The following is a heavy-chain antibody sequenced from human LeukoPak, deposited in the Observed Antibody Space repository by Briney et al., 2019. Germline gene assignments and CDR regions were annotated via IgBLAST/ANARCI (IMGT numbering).Heavy chain of an antibody. V-gene: IGHV3-23*01. D-gene: IGHD1-1*01. Sequence: GGSLRLSCAASGFTFSRYAMSWVRQAPGKGLQWVSDISGRGGRTDYAASVKGRFTISRDNSRNTVYLQMNSLRAEDTAVYFCAKSRSGSANWALQIFDNWGQGTLVTVSS. J-gene: IGHJ4*02. CDR2: ISGRGGRT. CDR1: GFTFSRYA. CDR3: AKSRSGSANWALQIFDN.